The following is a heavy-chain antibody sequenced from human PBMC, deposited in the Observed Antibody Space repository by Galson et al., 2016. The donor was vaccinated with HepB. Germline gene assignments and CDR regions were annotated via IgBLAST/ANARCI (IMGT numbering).Heavy chain of an antibody. Sequence: SLRLSCAASGFTFSTFAMTWVRQAPGTGLEWVSTINGDGGKTHHADSVKGRFTISRDNSKNTLYLEMNSLRAEDTAIYYCATEYVLRSLESSSYYFYGLDVWGKGTTVTVSS. CDR2: INGDGGKT. CDR1: GFTFSTFA. J-gene: IGHJ6*04. D-gene: IGHD3-3*01. CDR3: ATEYVLRSLESSSYYFYGLDV. V-gene: IGHV3-23*01.